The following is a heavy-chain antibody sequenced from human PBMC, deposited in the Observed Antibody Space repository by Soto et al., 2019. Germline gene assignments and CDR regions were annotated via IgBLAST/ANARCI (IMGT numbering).Heavy chain of an antibody. D-gene: IGHD5-12*01. Sequence: SETLSLTCTVSGGSVSSGSYYWSWIRQPPGKGLEWIGYIYYSGSTNYNPSLKSRVTISVDTSKNQFSLKLSSVTAADTAVYYCARAPLEMATITRFDYWGQGTLVTVSS. CDR2: IYYSGST. J-gene: IGHJ4*02. CDR3: ARAPLEMATITRFDY. CDR1: GGSVSSGSYY. V-gene: IGHV4-61*01.